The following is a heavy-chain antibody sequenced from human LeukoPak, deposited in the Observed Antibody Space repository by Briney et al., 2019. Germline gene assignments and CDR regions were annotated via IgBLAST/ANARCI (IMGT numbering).Heavy chain of an antibody. D-gene: IGHD1-26*01. CDR3: ARSSAYSGSYYPYDAFDI. CDR1: GDSIRNFY. V-gene: IGHV4-59*01. J-gene: IGHJ3*02. Sequence: PSETLSLTCTVSGDSIRNFYWSWIRQPPGKGLEWIGYIYHNGNTNYNPSLKSRVTISVDKSKNQFSLKLSSVTAADTAVYYCARSSAYSGSYYPYDAFDIWGQGTMVTVSS. CDR2: IYHNGNT.